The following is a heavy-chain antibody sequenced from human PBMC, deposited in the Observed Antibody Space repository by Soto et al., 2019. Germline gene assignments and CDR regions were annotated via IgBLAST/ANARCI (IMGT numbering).Heavy chain of an antibody. CDR3: AKDSSSWYLYPRYYYGMDV. Sequence: SETLSLTCTVSGGSISSSSYYWGWIRQPPGKGLERIGSIFYSGSTYYNPSLKSRVTISVDTSKNQFSLKLSSVTAADTAVYYCAKDSSSWYLYPRYYYGMDVWGQGTTVTVSS. CDR1: GGSISSSSYY. D-gene: IGHD6-13*01. CDR2: IFYSGST. J-gene: IGHJ6*02. V-gene: IGHV4-39*02.